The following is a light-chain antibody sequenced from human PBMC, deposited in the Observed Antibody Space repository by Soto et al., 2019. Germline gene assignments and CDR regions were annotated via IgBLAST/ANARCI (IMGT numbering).Light chain of an antibody. CDR1: QSLVYSNGNTY. J-gene: IGKJ4*01. CDR3: FQGAHWPPT. Sequence: DDAMTQSPLSLPVTLGQPASISCRSGQSLVYSNGNTYLRWFQLRPGQSPRRLTYKVSNRDSGVSDRFSGSGFGADFTLKISRVEVEDVGVYSCFQGAHWPPTSGGGTKLEVK. CDR2: KVS. V-gene: IGKV2-30*01.